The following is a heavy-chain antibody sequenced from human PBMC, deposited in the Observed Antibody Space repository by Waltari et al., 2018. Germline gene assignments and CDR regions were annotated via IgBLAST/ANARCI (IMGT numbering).Heavy chain of an antibody. CDR2: INSDGSTT. J-gene: IGHJ2*01. Sequence: EVQLVESGGGLVQPGGSLGLSCVTSGFTFSSYWMHWVRQVPGKGLVWVSRINSDGSTTSYADSVKGRFTISRDNAKNTLYLQMNSLRADDTSVYYCARAQLTMARNLDLWGRGTLDTISS. CDR3: ARAQLTMARNLDL. V-gene: IGHV3-74*01. CDR1: GFTFSSYW. D-gene: IGHD3-10*01.